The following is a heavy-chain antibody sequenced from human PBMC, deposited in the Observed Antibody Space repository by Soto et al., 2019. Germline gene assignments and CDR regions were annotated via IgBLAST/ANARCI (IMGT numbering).Heavy chain of an antibody. CDR3: ARGHLELRRSYYYYGMDV. CDR2: IIPIFGTA. Sequence: SVKVSCKASGGTFSSYVISWVRQAPGQGIEWMGGIIPIFGTANYAQKFQGRVTITADESTSTAYMELSSLRSEDTAVYYCARGHLELRRSYYYYGMDVWGQGTTVTVSS. CDR1: GGTFSSYV. D-gene: IGHD1-7*01. J-gene: IGHJ6*02. V-gene: IGHV1-69*13.